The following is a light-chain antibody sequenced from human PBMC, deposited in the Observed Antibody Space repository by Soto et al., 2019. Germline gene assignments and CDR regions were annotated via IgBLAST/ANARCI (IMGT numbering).Light chain of an antibody. CDR3: GSWDSSLSAYV. J-gene: IGLJ1*01. CDR2: DDN. Sequence: QSVMTQPPSVSAAPGQKVTISCSGSSSNIGGNSVSWYQQLPGTAPKLLIYDDNKRPSGIPDRFSGSKSGTSATLGITRFQTGDEAAYYCGSWDSSLSAYVFGTGTKLTVL. CDR1: SSNIGGNS. V-gene: IGLV1-51*01.